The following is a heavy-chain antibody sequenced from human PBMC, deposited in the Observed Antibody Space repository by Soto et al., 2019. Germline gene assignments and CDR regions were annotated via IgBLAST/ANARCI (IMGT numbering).Heavy chain of an antibody. J-gene: IGHJ4*02. V-gene: IGHV1-2*04. CDR2: INPNSGGT. D-gene: IGHD3-10*01. CDR1: GYTFTGYY. Sequence: GASVKVSCKASGYTFTGYYMHWVRQAPGQGLEWMGWINPNSGGTNYAQKFQGWVTMTRDTSISTAYMELSRLRSDDTAVYYCARGLYYYGSGSYYPSFDYWGQGTLVTVSS. CDR3: ARGLYYYGSGSYYPSFDY.